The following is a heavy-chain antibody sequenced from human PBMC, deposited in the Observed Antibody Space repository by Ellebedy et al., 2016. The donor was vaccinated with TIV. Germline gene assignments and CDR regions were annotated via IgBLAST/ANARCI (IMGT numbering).Heavy chain of an antibody. CDR1: GFSFRSYW. Sequence: GESLKISCAASGFSFRSYWMSWVRQAPGKGLEWVANIRQDGNDKYYVDSVKGRFTISRDSAKNSLYLQMNSLRADDAAVYYCATDGSYGDYLSPTHAFEIWGQGTMLTVSS. V-gene: IGHV3-7*01. D-gene: IGHD4-17*01. CDR2: IRQDGNDK. J-gene: IGHJ3*02. CDR3: ATDGSYGDYLSPTHAFEI.